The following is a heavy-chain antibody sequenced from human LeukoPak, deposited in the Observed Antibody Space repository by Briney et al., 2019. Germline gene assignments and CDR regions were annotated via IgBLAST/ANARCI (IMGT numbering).Heavy chain of an antibody. Sequence: ASVKVSCKASGYTFTGYYMHWVRQAPGQGLEWMGWINPNSGGANYAQKFQGRVTMTRDTSISTAYMDLSSLRSDDTAVYYCARDYGGFCTSDNCYGTIFDYWGQGTLVTVSS. CDR3: ARDYGGFCTSDNCYGTIFDY. CDR1: GYTFTGYY. V-gene: IGHV1-2*02. J-gene: IGHJ4*02. D-gene: IGHD2-2*01. CDR2: INPNSGGA.